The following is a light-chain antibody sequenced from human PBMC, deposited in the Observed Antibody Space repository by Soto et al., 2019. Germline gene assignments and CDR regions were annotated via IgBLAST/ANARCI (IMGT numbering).Light chain of an antibody. CDR2: QVS. CDR3: SSYTSSTTYV. CDR1: TSDVGAYNY. J-gene: IGLJ1*01. Sequence: QSALTQPASVSGSPGQSIAISCTGTTSDVGAYNYVSWYQQHPGKAPKLMIYQVSNRPSGVSNRFPGSKSGNTASLTISGLQAEDEADYYCSSYTSSTTYVFGTGTKVTVL. V-gene: IGLV2-14*01.